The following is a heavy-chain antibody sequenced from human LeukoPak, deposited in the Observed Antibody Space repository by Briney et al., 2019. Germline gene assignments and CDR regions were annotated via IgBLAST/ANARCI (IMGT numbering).Heavy chain of an antibody. CDR3: AKDWWELDNWFDP. Sequence: QPGGSLRLSCAASGFSFSSYGMHWVRQAPGKGLEWVSAISGSGGSTYYADSVKGRFTISRDNSKNTLYLQMNSLRAEDTAVYYCAKDWWELDNWFDPWGQGTLVTVSS. D-gene: IGHD1-26*01. J-gene: IGHJ5*02. V-gene: IGHV3-23*01. CDR2: ISGSGGST. CDR1: GFSFSSYG.